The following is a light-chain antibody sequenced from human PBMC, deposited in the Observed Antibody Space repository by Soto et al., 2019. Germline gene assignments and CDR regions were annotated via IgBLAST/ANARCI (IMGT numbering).Light chain of an antibody. CDR3: QQYNNWPPWT. CDR1: QSVSSN. V-gene: IGKV3-15*01. CDR2: GAS. Sequence: EIVMPQSPAPLSVSPGERATLSCRASQSVSSNLAWYQQKPGQAPRLLIYGASTRATGIPARFSGSGSGTEFTLTISSLQSEDFAVYYCQQYNNWPPWTCGQGTKVEIK. J-gene: IGKJ1*01.